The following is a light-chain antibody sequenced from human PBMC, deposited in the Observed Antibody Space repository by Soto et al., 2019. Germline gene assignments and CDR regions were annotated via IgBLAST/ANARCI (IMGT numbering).Light chain of an antibody. Sequence: EIVLTQSPGTLSLSPGERATLSCRASQSVSSTYLAWYQQKPGQAPRLLIYGASSRATGIADRFSGSGSGTDFPLTISRLEPEDSAVYYCQQYGSSPGTFGQGTKVEIK. J-gene: IGKJ1*01. V-gene: IGKV3-20*01. CDR3: QQYGSSPGT. CDR2: GAS. CDR1: QSVSSTY.